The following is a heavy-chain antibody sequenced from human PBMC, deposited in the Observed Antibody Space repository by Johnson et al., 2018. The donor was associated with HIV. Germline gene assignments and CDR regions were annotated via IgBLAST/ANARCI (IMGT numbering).Heavy chain of an antibody. J-gene: IGHJ3*02. V-gene: IGHV3-30-3*01. CDR2: ISYDGSNK. D-gene: IGHD6-19*01. CDR3: ATDIAVGGAFDI. Sequence: QVQLVESGGGVVQPGRSLRLSCAASGFTFSSYAMHWVRQAPGKGLECVAVISYDGSNKYYADSVKGRFTISRDNSKNTLYLQMNSLRAEDTAVYYCATDIAVGGAFDIWGQGTMVTVSS. CDR1: GFTFSSYA.